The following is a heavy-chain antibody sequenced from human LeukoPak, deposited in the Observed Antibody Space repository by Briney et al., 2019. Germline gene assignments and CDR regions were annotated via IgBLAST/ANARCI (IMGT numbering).Heavy chain of an antibody. CDR3: ARDTYYYDSSGYYYYFDY. J-gene: IGHJ4*02. Sequence: ASVKVSCKASGYTFTGYYMHWVRQAPGQGLGWMGWINPNSGGTNYAQKFQGRVTMTRDTSISTAYMELSRLRSDDTAVYYCARDTYYYDSSGYYYYFDYWGQGTLVTVSS. V-gene: IGHV1-2*02. CDR1: GYTFTGYY. CDR2: INPNSGGT. D-gene: IGHD3-22*01.